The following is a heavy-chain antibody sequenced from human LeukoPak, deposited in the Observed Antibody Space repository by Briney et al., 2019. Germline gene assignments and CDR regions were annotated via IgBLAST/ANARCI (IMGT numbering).Heavy chain of an antibody. CDR1: AGSISSYC. V-gene: IGHV4-4*07. CDR3: SRAVEPNGRSLDS. Sequence: SDSLSPTWTVAAGSISSYCWSWIRQPAGKGLEWIGRIYTSGITNYTPSLKSRVTMSVDTSKNQFSLRLTSVTAADTAVYYCSRAVEPNGRSLDSWGQGTLVTVSS. CDR2: IYTSGIT. D-gene: IGHD6-19*01. J-gene: IGHJ4*02.